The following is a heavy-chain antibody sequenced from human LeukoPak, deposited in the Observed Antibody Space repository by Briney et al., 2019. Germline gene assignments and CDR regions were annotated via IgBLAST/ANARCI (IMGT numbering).Heavy chain of an antibody. CDR3: ARAVAGTTLPYNWFDP. CDR1: GYTFTSYG. CDR2: ISAYNGNT. V-gene: IGHV1-18*01. Sequence: GASVNVSCKASGYTFTSYGISWVRQAPGQGLEWMGWISAYNGNTNYAQKLQGRVTMTTDTSTSTAYMELRSLRSDDTAVYYCARAVAGTTLPYNWFDPWGQGTLVTVSS. D-gene: IGHD6-19*01. J-gene: IGHJ5*02.